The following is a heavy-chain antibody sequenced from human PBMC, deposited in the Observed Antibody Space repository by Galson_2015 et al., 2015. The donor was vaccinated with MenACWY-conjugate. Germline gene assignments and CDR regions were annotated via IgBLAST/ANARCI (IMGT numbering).Heavy chain of an antibody. V-gene: IGHV3-30*18. D-gene: IGHD6-13*01. J-gene: IGHJ6*03. CDR1: GFTFSRFG. CDR2: ISYDGSNE. Sequence: SLRLSCAASGFTFSRFGMHWVRQAPGKGLEWMAVISYDGSNESYADSERGRFTISRDNSKNTLYLQMNSLRADDTAVYYCAKDWSVPYSTISYYFYMDVWGKGTTVTVSS. CDR3: AKDWSVPYSTISYYFYMDV.